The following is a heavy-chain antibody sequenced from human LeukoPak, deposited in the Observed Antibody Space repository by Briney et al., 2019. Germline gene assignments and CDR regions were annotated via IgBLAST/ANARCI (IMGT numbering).Heavy chain of an antibody. CDR3: ARLRVTGTRYFDY. D-gene: IGHD6-19*01. CDR1: GDSIRSSSYY. J-gene: IGHJ4*02. CDR2: IFYTGRT. Sequence: SETLSLTCIVSGDSIRSSSYYWGWIRQPPGKGLEWIGNIFYTGRTYYNPSLKSRVTISVDTSETQFSLNLSSVTAADTAVYYCARLRVTGTRYFDYWGQGTLVTVSS. V-gene: IGHV4-39*07.